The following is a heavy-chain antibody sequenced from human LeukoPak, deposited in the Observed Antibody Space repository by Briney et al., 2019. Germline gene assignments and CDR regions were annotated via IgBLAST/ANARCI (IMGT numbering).Heavy chain of an antibody. Sequence: PGGSLRLSCAASGFTFSSSAMSWVRQAPGKGLEWVSAISNNGGYTYYADSVQGRFTISRDNSKNTLYLQMNSLRVEDTVIYYCFREGGDWGQGTLVTVSS. CDR3: FREGGD. V-gene: IGHV3-23*01. D-gene: IGHD3-10*01. CDR1: GFTFSSSA. J-gene: IGHJ4*02. CDR2: ISNNGGYT.